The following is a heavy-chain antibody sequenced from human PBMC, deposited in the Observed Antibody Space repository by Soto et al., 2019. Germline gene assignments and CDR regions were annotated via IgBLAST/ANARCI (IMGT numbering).Heavy chain of an antibody. CDR1: GGSISSGGYS. J-gene: IGHJ4*02. CDR2: IYHSGST. Sequence: QLQLQESGSGLVKPSQTLSLTCAVSGGSISSGGYSWSWIRQPPGKGLEWIGYIYHSGSTYYNPSLKSRVTISVDRSKNQFSLKLSSVTAADTAVYYCARAGGGRALGGYFDYWGQGTLVTVSS. CDR3: ARAGGGRALGGYFDY. D-gene: IGHD3-16*01. V-gene: IGHV4-30-2*01.